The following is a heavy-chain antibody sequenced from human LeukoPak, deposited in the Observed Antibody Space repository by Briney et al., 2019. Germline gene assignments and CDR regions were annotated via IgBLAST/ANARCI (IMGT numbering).Heavy chain of an antibody. Sequence: GGSLRLSCVGSGYDFKRYSMNWVRQAPGKGLEWISYITSSSSSIFYAASVRGRFTISRDNAMNSLYLQMNSLRDEDTAVYYCTRGGSYFEKWGQGSLVTVTS. CDR2: ITSSSSSI. CDR1: GYDFKRYS. CDR3: TRGGSYFEK. D-gene: IGHD3-10*01. J-gene: IGHJ4*02. V-gene: IGHV3-48*02.